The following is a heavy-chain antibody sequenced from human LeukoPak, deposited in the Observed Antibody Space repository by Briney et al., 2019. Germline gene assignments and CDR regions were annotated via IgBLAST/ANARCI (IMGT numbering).Heavy chain of an antibody. CDR2: TNGDGSST. V-gene: IGHV3-74*01. Sequence: GGSLRLSCAASGFTFSTYWIHWVRQAPGKGLVWVSHTNGDGSSTSYADSVKGRFTISRDNAKNTVFLQMNSLRAEDTAVYYCARDARYSFQLWGQGTLVTVSS. CDR3: ARDARYSFQL. J-gene: IGHJ1*01. D-gene: IGHD4-11*01. CDR1: GFTFSTYW.